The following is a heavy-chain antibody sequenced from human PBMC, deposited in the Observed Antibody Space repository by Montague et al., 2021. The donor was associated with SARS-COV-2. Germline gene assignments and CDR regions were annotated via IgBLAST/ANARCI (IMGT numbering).Heavy chain of an antibody. CDR2: VYTTGST. J-gene: IGHJ4*02. CDR3: ARAVTYGGYAFAYFDF. D-gene: IGHD5-12*01. CDR1: GGSISSDSYY. V-gene: IGHV4-61*02. Sequence: TLSLTCTVSGGSISSDSYYWSWIRQPAGKGLEWIGRVYTTGSTNYNPSLKSRVTISGDTSRNQFSLRLTSVTAADTAMYYCARAVTYGGYAFAYFDFWGQGVLVTVSS.